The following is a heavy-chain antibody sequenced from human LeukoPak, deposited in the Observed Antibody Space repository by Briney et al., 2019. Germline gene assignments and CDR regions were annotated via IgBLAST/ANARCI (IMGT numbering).Heavy chain of an antibody. CDR2: IYTSGST. D-gene: IGHD1-26*01. Sequence: SETLSLTCTVSGGSISSYYWSWIRQPPGKGLEWIGYIYTSGSTNYNPSLKCRVTISVDTSKNQFSLKLSSVTAADTAVYYCARSGSYSSQPPNWFDPWGQGTLVTVSS. CDR3: ARSGSYSSQPPNWFDP. CDR1: GGSISSYY. V-gene: IGHV4-4*09. J-gene: IGHJ5*02.